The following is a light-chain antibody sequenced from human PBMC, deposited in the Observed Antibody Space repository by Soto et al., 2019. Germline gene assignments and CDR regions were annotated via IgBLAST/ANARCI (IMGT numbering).Light chain of an antibody. V-gene: IGLV2-14*03. CDR1: SSDIGRYNY. CDR3: SSYTSSSTEV. Sequence: QSALTQPASVSGSPVQSITISCTGTSSDIGRYNYVSWFQQHPGKAPKLMIYDVSDRPSGVSDRFSGSKSGNTASLTISGLQAEDEADYYCSSYTSSSTEVFGGGTQLTVL. J-gene: IGLJ3*02. CDR2: DVS.